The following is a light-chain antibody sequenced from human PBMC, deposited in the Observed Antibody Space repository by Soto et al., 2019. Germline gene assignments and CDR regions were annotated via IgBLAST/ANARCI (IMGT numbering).Light chain of an antibody. V-gene: IGLV2-14*01. CDR2: EVS. J-gene: IGLJ3*02. Sequence: QSALTQPASVSGSPGQSITISCTGTSSDIGAYNFVSWYQQHPGKAPKLIIYEVSSRPSGVSNRFSGSKSGNTASLTISGLQAEDEADYYCSSYTSIVTLVFGGGTKLTVL. CDR1: SSDIGAYNF. CDR3: SSYTSIVTLV.